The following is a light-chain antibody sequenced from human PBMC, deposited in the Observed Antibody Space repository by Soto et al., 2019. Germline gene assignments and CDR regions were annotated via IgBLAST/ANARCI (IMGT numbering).Light chain of an antibody. J-gene: IGKJ5*01. Sequence: ESVLTQSPATLSLSPGERATLSCRASQSVSSYLAWYQQKPGQAPRLLIYDASNRATGIPARFSGSGSGTDFTLTISRLESEDFGVYYCQQYNNWPPITFGQGTRLEIK. CDR2: DAS. CDR3: QQYNNWPPIT. V-gene: IGKV3-11*01. CDR1: QSVSSY.